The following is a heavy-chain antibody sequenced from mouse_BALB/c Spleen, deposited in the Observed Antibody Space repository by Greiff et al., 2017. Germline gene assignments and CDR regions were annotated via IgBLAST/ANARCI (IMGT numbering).Heavy chain of an antibody. V-gene: IGHV5-6-5*01. J-gene: IGHJ3*01. D-gene: IGHD1-1*01. CDR2: ISSGGST. Sequence: EVQGVESGGGLVKPGGSLKLSCAASGFTFSSYAMSWVRQTPEKRLEWVASISSGGSTYYPDSVKGRFTISRDNARNILYLQMSSLRSEDTAMYYCAREDYYYGSSFAYWGQGTLVTVSA. CDR3: AREDYYYGSSFAY. CDR1: GFTFSSYA.